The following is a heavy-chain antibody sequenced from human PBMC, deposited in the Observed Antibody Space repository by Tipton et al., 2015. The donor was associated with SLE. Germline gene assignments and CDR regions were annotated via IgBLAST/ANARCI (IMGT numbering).Heavy chain of an antibody. CDR2: IYYSGST. D-gene: IGHD3-22*01. Sequence: LRLSCTVSGGPISSHYWSWIRQPPGKGLEWIGYIYYSGSTYYNPSLKSRVTISVDTSKNQFSLKLSSVTAADTAVYYCARATPHTYYDSSGYCDYWGQGTLVTVSS. J-gene: IGHJ4*02. CDR3: ARATPHTYYDSSGYCDY. CDR1: GGPISSHY. V-gene: IGHV4-59*08.